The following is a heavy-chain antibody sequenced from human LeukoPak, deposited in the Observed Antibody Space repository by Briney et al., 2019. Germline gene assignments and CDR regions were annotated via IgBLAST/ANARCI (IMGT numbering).Heavy chain of an antibody. J-gene: IGHJ6*03. V-gene: IGHV7-4-1*02. Sequence: ASVKVSCKASGYTFTRYAMNWVRPAPGQGLEWIGWINTNTGNPTYAHGFTGRFVVSLYTSVSTAYLQISSLKAEDTAVYYCARVHIEYDILTGYWYYFNYMDVWGKGTTVTVSS. CDR3: ARVHIEYDILTGYWYYFNYMDV. D-gene: IGHD3-9*01. CDR2: INTNTGNP. CDR1: GYTFTRYA.